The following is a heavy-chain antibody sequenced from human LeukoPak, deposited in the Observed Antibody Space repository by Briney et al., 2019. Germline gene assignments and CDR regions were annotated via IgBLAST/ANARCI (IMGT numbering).Heavy chain of an antibody. V-gene: IGHV1-18*01. CDR3: ARDRANSGYERWDYYYYMDV. Sequence: ASVKVSCKASGYTFTSYGISWVRQAPGQGLEWMGWISAYSGNTNYAQKLQGRVTMTTDTSTSTAYMELRSLRSDDTAVYYCARDRANSGYERWDYYYYMDVWGKGTTVTVSS. D-gene: IGHD5-12*01. CDR1: GYTFTSYG. CDR2: ISAYSGNT. J-gene: IGHJ6*03.